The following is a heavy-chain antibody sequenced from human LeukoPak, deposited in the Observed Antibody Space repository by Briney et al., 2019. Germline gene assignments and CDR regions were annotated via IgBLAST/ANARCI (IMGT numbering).Heavy chain of an antibody. D-gene: IGHD6-19*01. Sequence: SVKVSCKASGGTFSSYAISWVRQAPGQGLEWMGRIIPILGIANYAQKFQGRVTITADKSTSTAYMELSSLRSEDTAVYYCATDSWSSGWPFDYWGQGTLVTVSS. V-gene: IGHV1-69*04. J-gene: IGHJ4*02. CDR2: IIPILGIA. CDR1: GGTFSSYA. CDR3: ATDSWSSGWPFDY.